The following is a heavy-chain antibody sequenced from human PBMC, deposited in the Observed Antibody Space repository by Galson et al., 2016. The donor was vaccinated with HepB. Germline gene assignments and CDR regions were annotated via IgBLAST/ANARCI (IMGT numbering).Heavy chain of an antibody. J-gene: IGHJ4*02. V-gene: IGHV3-7*01. CDR3: AREGLADGSYFDY. Sequence: SLRLSCAGSGFTFSSHPMNWVRQAPGKGLEWVANIKENGTEKCYADSVKGRFTISRDNARNSLYLQMNSLRAEDTGIYYCAREGLADGSYFDYWGRGTLVTVS. CDR2: IKENGTEK. D-gene: IGHD5-24*01. CDR1: GFTFSSHP.